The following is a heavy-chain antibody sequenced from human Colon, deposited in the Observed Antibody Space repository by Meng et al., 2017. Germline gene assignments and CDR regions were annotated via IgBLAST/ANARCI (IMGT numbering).Heavy chain of an antibody. Sequence: QVQLQESGPGLVKPSETLSLTCDVSGGSISSYYWSWIRQPPGQGLEWIGNIYYSGSPNYNPSLKSRVSISVQTSENQFSLRLSSVTAADTAVYFCARRVHDGRHYHYFDYWGQGALVTVSS. J-gene: IGHJ4*02. CDR1: GGSISSYY. D-gene: IGHD3-16*01. CDR2: IYYSGSP. CDR3: ARRVHDGRHYHYFDY. V-gene: IGHV4-59*08.